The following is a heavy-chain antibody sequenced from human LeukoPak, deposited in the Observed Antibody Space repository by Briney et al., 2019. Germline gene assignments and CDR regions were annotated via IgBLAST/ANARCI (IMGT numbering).Heavy chain of an antibody. CDR3: AKDERNWNYNLASQTYD. CDR1: GYTFTSYY. V-gene: IGHV1-46*01. Sequence: ASVKVSCKASGYTFTSYYMHWVRQAPGQGLEWMGIINPSGGSTSYAQKFQGRVTMTRDTSTSTVYMELSSLRSEDTAVYYCAKDERNWNYNLASQTYDWGQGTLVTV. CDR2: INPSGGST. D-gene: IGHD1-7*01. J-gene: IGHJ4*02.